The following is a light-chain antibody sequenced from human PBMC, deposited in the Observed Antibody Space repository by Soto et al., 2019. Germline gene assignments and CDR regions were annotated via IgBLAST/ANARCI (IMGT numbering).Light chain of an antibody. V-gene: IGKV3-15*01. CDR2: SAS. CDR1: QSVSSK. Sequence: EIVMTQSPATLSLSPGQRATLSCMASQSVSSKLAWYQQRPGQAPRLLIYSASTRATGIPARISGSGSGTEFTLTISSLQSEDFAVYYCHQYNHWLTWTFGQGTKVDIK. J-gene: IGKJ1*01. CDR3: HQYNHWLTWT.